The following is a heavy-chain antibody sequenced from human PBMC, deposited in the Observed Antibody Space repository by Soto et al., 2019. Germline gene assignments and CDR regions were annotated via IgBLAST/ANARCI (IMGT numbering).Heavy chain of an antibody. CDR2: IYSGGST. D-gene: IGHD2-15*01. CDR1: GFTVSSKY. J-gene: IGHJ6*03. V-gene: IGHV3-66*01. CDR3: ARDGVNCSGGRCFGVPMAV. Sequence: EVQLVESGGGLVQPGGSLRLSCAASGFTVSSKYMSWVRQAPGRGLELVSLIYSGGSTSYADSVKGRFTSSRDKSKNTLYLQMNSLRAEDTAVYYCARDGVNCSGGRCFGVPMAVWGKGTTVTDS.